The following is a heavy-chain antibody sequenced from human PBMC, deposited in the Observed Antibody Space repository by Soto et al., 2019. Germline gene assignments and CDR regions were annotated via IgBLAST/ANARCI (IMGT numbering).Heavy chain of an antibody. Sequence: QLQLQESGPGLVKPSETLSLTCTVSGGSISSNVHYWGWIRQPPGKEMEWIGRVYYSGSTNYNPSRTSRVTISVETLKTQFSLQFTSVTAPDTADYYSPRWGRGNYFDNWFDTSSKGILVTVSS. V-gene: IGHV4-39*01. CDR3: PRWGRGNYFDNWFDT. J-gene: IGHJ5*02. CDR1: GGSISSNVHY. D-gene: IGHD1-26*01. CDR2: VYYSGST.